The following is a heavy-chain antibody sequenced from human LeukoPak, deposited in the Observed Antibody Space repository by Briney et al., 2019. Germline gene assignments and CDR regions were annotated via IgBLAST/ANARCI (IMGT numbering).Heavy chain of an antibody. CDR1: GFTLSSAA. Sequence: PGGSLRLSCEASGFTLSSAAIHWVRQAPGKGLEWVAVISYDGSNKYYAGSVKGRFTIPRDNSKNTLYLQMNSLRAEDTAVYYCARSYVWGSYDFDYWGQGTLVTVSS. CDR3: ARSYVWGSYDFDY. CDR2: ISYDGSNK. V-gene: IGHV3-30-3*01. J-gene: IGHJ4*02. D-gene: IGHD3-16*01.